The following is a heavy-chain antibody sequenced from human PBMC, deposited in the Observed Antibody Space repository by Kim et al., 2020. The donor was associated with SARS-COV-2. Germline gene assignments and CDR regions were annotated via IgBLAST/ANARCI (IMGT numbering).Heavy chain of an antibody. V-gene: IGHV4-34*01. CDR1: GGSFSGYY. CDR3: ARGGEMATTYFDY. Sequence: SETLSLTCAVYGGSFSGYYWSWIRQPPGKGLEWIGEINHSGSTNYNPSLKSRVTISVDTSKNQFSLKLSSVTAADTAVYYCARGGEMATTYFDYWGQGTLVTVSS. CDR2: INHSGST. J-gene: IGHJ4*02. D-gene: IGHD3-10*01.